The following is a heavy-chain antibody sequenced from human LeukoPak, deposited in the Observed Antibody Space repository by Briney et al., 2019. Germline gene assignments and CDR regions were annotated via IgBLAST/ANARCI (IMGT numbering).Heavy chain of an antibody. CDR2: IYSGGTT. D-gene: IGHD2-2*01. V-gene: IGHV3-53*01. Sequence: GGSLRLSCAASGFTFSSYSMNWVRQAPGKGLEWVSIIYSGGTTYYADSVKGRFTISRDNSKNTLYLQMNSLRAEDTAVYYCARAVGGYYFDYWGQGTLVTVSS. CDR3: ARAVGGYYFDY. J-gene: IGHJ4*02. CDR1: GFTFSSYS.